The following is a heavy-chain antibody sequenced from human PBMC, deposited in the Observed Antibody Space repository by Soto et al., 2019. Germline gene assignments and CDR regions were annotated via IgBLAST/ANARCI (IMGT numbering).Heavy chain of an antibody. Sequence: GGSLRLSCAASGFTFSSYGMHWVRQAPGKGLEWVAVISYDGSNKYYADSVKGRFTISRDNSKNTLYLQMNSLRAEDTAVYYCAKDSQLGIKTSYFDNWGQGTLVTVSS. J-gene: IGHJ4*02. V-gene: IGHV3-30*18. CDR2: ISYDGSNK. CDR3: AKDSQLGIKTSYFDN. CDR1: GFTFSSYG. D-gene: IGHD7-27*01.